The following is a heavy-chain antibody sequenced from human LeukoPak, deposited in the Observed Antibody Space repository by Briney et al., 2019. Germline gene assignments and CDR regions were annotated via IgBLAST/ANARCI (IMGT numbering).Heavy chain of an antibody. D-gene: IGHD6-13*01. Sequence: SETLSLTCAVYGGSFSGYYWSWIRQPPGKGLEWIGEINHSGSTNYNPSLKSRVTISVDTSKNQFSLKLSSVTAADTAVYYCAKAHSSSWYAEGYYFDYWGQGTLVTVSS. CDR3: AKAHSSSWYAEGYYFDY. V-gene: IGHV4-34*01. J-gene: IGHJ4*02. CDR1: GGSFSGYY. CDR2: INHSGST.